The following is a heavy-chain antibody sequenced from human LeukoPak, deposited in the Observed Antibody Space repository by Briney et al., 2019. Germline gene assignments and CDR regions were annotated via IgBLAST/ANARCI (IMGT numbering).Heavy chain of an antibody. CDR2: ISSSSTYI. J-gene: IGHJ3*02. V-gene: IGHV3-21*01. Sequence: GGSLRLSCAASGFTFSRDSMNWVSQAPGKGLEWVSSISSSSTYIYYADSVKGRFTISRNNAKNSLHLQMNSLRAEDTAVYYCARGGGYSGYDLDAFDIWGQGTMVTVSS. CDR3: ARGGGYSGYDLDAFDI. D-gene: IGHD5-12*01. CDR1: GFTFSRDS.